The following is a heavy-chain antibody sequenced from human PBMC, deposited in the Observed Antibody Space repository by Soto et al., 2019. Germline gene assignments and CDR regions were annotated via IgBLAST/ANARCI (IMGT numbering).Heavy chain of an antibody. CDR3: AREVQVHTPAFVY. D-gene: IGHD3-10*01. V-gene: IGHV1-69*19. J-gene: IGHJ4*02. CDR2: ISPMFGAA. Sequence: QVQLVQSGAEMKKPGSSVKVSCQSSGGTFNTYAMNWVRQAPGQGPEWMGDISPMFGAANYAPKFQGRVTITADESTGTSYMQLSSSTSEDTALYIRAREVQVHTPAFVYWGQGTLVTVSS. CDR1: GGTFNTYA.